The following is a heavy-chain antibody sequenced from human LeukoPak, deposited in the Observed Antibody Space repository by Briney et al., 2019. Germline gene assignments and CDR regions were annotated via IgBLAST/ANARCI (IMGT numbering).Heavy chain of an antibody. D-gene: IGHD6-19*01. J-gene: IGHJ6*03. CDR2: IKQDGSEK. Sequence: GGSLRLSCAASGFTFSSYWMSWVRQAPGKGLEWVANIKQDGSEKYYVDSVKGRFTISRDNAKDSLYLQMNSLRAEDTAVYYCARVRVEGNSSGWYDYYYYMDVWGKGTTVTVSS. CDR1: GFTFSSYW. V-gene: IGHV3-7*01. CDR3: ARVRVEGNSSGWYDYYYYMDV.